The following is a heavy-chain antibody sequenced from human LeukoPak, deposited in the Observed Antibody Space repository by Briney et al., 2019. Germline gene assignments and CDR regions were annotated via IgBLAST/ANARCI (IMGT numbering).Heavy chain of an antibody. J-gene: IGHJ6*04. CDR2: ISSSSSTI. D-gene: IGHD3-10*02. V-gene: IGHV3-48*03. Sequence: GGSLRLSCAASGFTFSSYEMNWGRQAPGKGLEWVSYISSSSSTIYYADSVKDRFPIYRDNAKNSLYLQMTSLRAEDTAVYYCAELGITMIGGVWGKGTTVTISS. CDR1: GFTFSSYE. CDR3: AELGITMIGGV.